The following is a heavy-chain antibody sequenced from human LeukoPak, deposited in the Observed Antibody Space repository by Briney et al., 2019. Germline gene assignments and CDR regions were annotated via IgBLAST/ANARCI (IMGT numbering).Heavy chain of an antibody. CDR3: AREGGGYNNRGFDY. J-gene: IGHJ4*02. D-gene: IGHD5-24*01. CDR2: ISSSSSTI. V-gene: IGHV3-48*01. Sequence: PGGSLRLSCAASGFTFSSYSMNWVRQAPGKGLEWVSYISSSSSTIYYADSVKGRFTISRDNAKNSLYPQMNSLRAEDTAVYYCAREGGGYNNRGFDYWGQGTLVTVSS. CDR1: GFTFSSYS.